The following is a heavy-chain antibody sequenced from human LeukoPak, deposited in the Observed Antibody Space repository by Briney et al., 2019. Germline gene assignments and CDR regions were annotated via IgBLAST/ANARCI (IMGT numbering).Heavy chain of an antibody. CDR3: VRHDGRGGATMGAFDS. V-gene: IGHV4-39*01. D-gene: IGHD5-12*01. J-gene: IGHJ5*01. CDR2: VYYGRTT. Sequence: PSETLSLTCTVSAVSFISSSHHWGWIRQSPGKGLEWIGSVYYGRTTYSNPSLDGRVTVSLDTSANQFSLQLNSVTAADTAVYYCVRHDGRGGATMGAFDSWGQGSLVTVSS. CDR1: AVSFISSSHH.